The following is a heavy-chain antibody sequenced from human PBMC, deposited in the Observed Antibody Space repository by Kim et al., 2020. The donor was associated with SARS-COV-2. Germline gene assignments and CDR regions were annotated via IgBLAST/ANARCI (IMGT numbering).Heavy chain of an antibody. J-gene: IGHJ3*02. D-gene: IGHD2-2*01. V-gene: IGHV1-69*13. CDR1: GGTFSSYA. CDR2: IIPIFGTA. CDR3: AVEDCSSTSCYAPDDAFDI. Sequence: SVKVSCKASGGTFSSYAISWVRQAPGQGLEWMGGIIPIFGTANYAQKFQGRVTITADESTSTAYMELSSLRSEDTAVYYCAVEDCSSTSCYAPDDAFDIWGQGTMVTVSS.